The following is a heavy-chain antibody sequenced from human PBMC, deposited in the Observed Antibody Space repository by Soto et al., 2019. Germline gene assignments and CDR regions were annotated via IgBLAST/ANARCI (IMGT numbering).Heavy chain of an antibody. V-gene: IGHV4-4*02. D-gene: IGHD3-22*01. J-gene: IGHJ4*02. Sequence: QVQLQESGPRLVKSSETLSLTCTVSSGSVSNGNWWSWVRQFPGKGLEWIGEIHHGGDTTYNPSLKSRVTISVDKSKNQYFMNLNSVTAADTAVYYWAYNGYYSCDYWGQGILVTVSS. CDR3: AYNGYYSCDY. CDR2: IHHGGDT. CDR1: SGSVSNGNW.